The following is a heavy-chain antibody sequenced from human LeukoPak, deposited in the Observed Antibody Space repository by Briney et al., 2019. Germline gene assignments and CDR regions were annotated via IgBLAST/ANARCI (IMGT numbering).Heavy chain of an antibody. J-gene: IGHJ3*01. CDR1: GYTFTSYG. CDR2: ISAYNGNT. Sequence: ASVKVSCKASGYTFTSYGISWVRQAPGQGLEWMGWISAYNGNTNYAQKLQGRVTMTTDTSTSTAYMELRSLRPDDTAIYYCVSYYHGSGSYYNDAFDVWGQGTMVTVSS. CDR3: VSYYHGSGSYYNDAFDV. V-gene: IGHV1-18*01. D-gene: IGHD3-10*01.